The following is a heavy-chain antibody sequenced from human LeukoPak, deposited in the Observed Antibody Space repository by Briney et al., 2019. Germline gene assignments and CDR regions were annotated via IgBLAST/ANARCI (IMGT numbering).Heavy chain of an antibody. V-gene: IGHV4-34*01. CDR2: INPRGGT. J-gene: IGHJ3*02. CDR3: ARDRPVGDSSVQDAFDI. D-gene: IGHD3-22*01. CDR1: GGSFSDYY. Sequence: SETLSLTCAVYGGSFSDYYWNWIRQPPGKGLEWIGEINPRGGTNYNPSLKSRVTISVDTSRKQFSLRLNSVTAADTAVYYCARDRPVGDSSVQDAFDIWGQGTMVTVSS.